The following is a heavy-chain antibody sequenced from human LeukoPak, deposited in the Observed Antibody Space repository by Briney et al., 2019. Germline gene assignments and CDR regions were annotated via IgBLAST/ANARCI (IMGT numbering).Heavy chain of an antibody. J-gene: IGHJ4*02. V-gene: IGHV3-11*04. CDR1: GFTYSDYY. CDR2: ISSSGSII. D-gene: IGHD6-6*01. Sequence: PGGSLRLSRVASGFTYSDYYMRWIRPAPGKGLEWVSYISSSGSIIYYADSMKGRFTISRDNAKNSLYLQMNSLRAEDTAVYYCARYSSSPLFDYWGQGTLVTVSS. CDR3: ARYSSSPLFDY.